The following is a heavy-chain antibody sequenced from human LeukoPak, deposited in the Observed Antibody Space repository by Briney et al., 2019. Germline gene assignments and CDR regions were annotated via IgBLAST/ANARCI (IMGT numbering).Heavy chain of an antibody. V-gene: IGHV1-18*01. J-gene: IGHJ4*02. Sequence: ASVKVSCKASGYTFTSYGISWVRQAPGQGLEWMGWISAYNGNTNYAQKLQGRVTMTTDTSTSTAYVELRSLRSDDTAVYYCAREGASGSYSPNFDYWGQGTLVTVSS. CDR3: AREGASGSYSPNFDY. D-gene: IGHD1-26*01. CDR2: ISAYNGNT. CDR1: GYTFTSYG.